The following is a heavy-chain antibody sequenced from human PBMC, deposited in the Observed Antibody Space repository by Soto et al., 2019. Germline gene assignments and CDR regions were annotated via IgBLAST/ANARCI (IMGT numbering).Heavy chain of an antibody. CDR2: IKEEGNEK. D-gene: IGHD6-19*01. J-gene: IGHJ6*02. Sequence: PGGSLRLSCEASGFTFSDYHMRWVRQATGKGLEWVASIKEEGNEKSYADSVKGRFSISRYNVNNTVSLQLNRLRPEDTAVYFCTRGAGGWNYYYAMDVWGPGATVTVSS. CDR3: TRGAGGWNYYYAMDV. CDR1: GFTFSDYH. V-gene: IGHV3-7*03.